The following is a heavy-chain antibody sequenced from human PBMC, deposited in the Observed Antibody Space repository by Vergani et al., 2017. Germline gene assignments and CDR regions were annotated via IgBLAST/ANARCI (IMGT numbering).Heavy chain of an antibody. CDR3: ASGGHGSENGVALQL. V-gene: IGHV5-51*01. D-gene: IGHD3-10*01. CDR1: GYIFSNFW. Sequence: EKQLVQSGSETKKPGESLTISCQAFGYIFSNFWIGWVRQRPGRGLEWMGIIYPGDSEVKSNPTFRGQVIFSVDTSVNTAYLQWRSLQASDTATYFCASGGHGSENGVALQLWGQGTNITVSS. J-gene: IGHJ3*01. CDR2: IYPGDSEV.